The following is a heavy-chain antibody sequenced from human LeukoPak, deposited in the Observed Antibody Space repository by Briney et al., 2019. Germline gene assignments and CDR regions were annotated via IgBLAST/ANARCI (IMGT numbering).Heavy chain of an antibody. CDR2: ISGSGGST. Sequence: GGSLRLSCAASGFTFSSYAMSWVRQAPGKGLEWVSAISGSGGSTYYADSVKGRFTISRDNSKNTLYLQMNSLRAEDTAVYYCAKDPAGITIFGVVSHYFDYRGQGTLVTVS. CDR3: AKDPAGITIFGVVSHYFDY. CDR1: GFTFSSYA. D-gene: IGHD3-3*01. V-gene: IGHV3-23*01. J-gene: IGHJ4*02.